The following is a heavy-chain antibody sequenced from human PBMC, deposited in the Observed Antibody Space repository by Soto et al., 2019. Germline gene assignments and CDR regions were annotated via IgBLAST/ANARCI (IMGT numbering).Heavy chain of an antibody. V-gene: IGHV4-39*02. CDR2: FFIGGNT. D-gene: IGHD2-8*02. J-gene: IGHJ4*02. CDR1: GGSISSTTYY. Sequence: SETLSLTCTVSGGSISSTTYYWGWMRQPPGKGLEWIASFFIGGNTYYNPSLKSRVTISVDTSKNQFSLRLSSVTAADTAVYYCARDKITGLFDYWGQGTLVTGSS. CDR3: ARDKITGLFDY.